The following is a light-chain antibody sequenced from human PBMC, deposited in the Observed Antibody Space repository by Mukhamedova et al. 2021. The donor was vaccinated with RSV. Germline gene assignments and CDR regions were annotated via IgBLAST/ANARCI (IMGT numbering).Light chain of an antibody. Sequence: WYQRRVHGTAPRVLIYDASTLRIGVPSRFSGSASGTLFTLTITDLQPEDFATYYCLQTYITPWTFGQGAKV. J-gene: IGKJ1*01. CDR2: DAS. CDR3: LQTYITPWT. V-gene: IGKV1-39*01.